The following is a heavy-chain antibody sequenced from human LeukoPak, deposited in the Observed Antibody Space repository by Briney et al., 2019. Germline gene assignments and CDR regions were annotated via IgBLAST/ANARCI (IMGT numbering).Heavy chain of an antibody. D-gene: IGHD5-12*01. Sequence: GESLTISCKGSGYSFTSYRIGWVRQMPGKGLEWMGTIYPGDSDTRYSPSFQGQVTISADKSISTAYLQWSSLKASDTAMYYCARLSVATHPGYWGQGTLVTVSS. CDR1: GYSFTSYR. V-gene: IGHV5-51*01. CDR3: ARLSVATHPGY. CDR2: IYPGDSDT. J-gene: IGHJ4*02.